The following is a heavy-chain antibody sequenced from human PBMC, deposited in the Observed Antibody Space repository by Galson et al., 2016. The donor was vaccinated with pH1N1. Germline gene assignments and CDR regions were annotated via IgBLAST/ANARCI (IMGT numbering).Heavy chain of an antibody. CDR2: TDWDDDK. D-gene: IGHD4-17*01. J-gene: IGHJ4*02. Sequence: PALVKPTQTLTLTCTFSGFSLSTSGMCVSRIRQPPGKALEWLALTDWDDDKYYSTSLKTRLTISKDTSKNQVVLTMTNMDPVDTATYYCARLDYGDYSGYFEYWGQGTLVTVSS. V-gene: IGHV2-70*01. CDR1: GFSLSTSGMC. CDR3: ARLDYGDYSGYFEY.